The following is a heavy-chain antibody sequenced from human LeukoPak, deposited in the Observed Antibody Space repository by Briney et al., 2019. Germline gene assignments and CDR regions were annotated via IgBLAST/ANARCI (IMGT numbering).Heavy chain of an antibody. V-gene: IGHV4-31*03. J-gene: IGHJ6*03. D-gene: IGHD1-26*01. Sequence: SQILSLTCTVSGGSISSGGYYWSWIRQHPGKGLEWIGYIYYSGSTYYNPSLKSRVNISVDTSKNQFSLKLSSVTAADTAVYSCARDRGADYYYYMDVWGKGTTVTVSS. CDR3: ARDRGADYYYYMDV. CDR1: GGSISSGGYY. CDR2: IYYSGST.